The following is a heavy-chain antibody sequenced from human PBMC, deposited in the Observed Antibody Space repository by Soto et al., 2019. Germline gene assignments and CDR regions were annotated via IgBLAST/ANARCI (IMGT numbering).Heavy chain of an antibody. D-gene: IGHD6-19*01. CDR2: IWYDGSNK. CDR3: GSEHSSLSYLDN. J-gene: IGHJ4*02. Sequence: QVQLVESGGGVVQSGRSLRLSCVASGFTLSNHAMHWVRQAPGKGLEWVAVIWYDGSNKYYADSVKGRFTISRDNSKNTLCVQMSSLRAEDTAVYYCGSEHSSLSYLDNWGQGTLVTVFS. V-gene: IGHV3-33*01. CDR1: GFTLSNHA.